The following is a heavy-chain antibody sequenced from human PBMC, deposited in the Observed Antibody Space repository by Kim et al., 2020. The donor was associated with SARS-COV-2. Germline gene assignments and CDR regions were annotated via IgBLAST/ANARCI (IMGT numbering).Heavy chain of an antibody. D-gene: IGHD6-25*01. V-gene: IGHV3-53*01. J-gene: IGHJ6*02. CDR3: AREAAASHYYGMDV. Sequence: ADAVKVRFTISRDKSRNTLYLQMSSLRAEDTAVYYCAREAAASHYYGMDVWGQGTTVTVSS.